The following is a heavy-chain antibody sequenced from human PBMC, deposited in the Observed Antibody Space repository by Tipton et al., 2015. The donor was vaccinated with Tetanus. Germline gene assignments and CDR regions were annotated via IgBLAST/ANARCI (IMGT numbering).Heavy chain of an antibody. V-gene: IGHV4-59*01. CDR1: GGSINDYY. J-gene: IGHJ3*02. D-gene: IGHD5-24*01. CDR2: ISHSGSA. CDR3: ARIGWLQQSKPAFDI. Sequence: GLVKPSETVSLTCTVSGGSINDYYWGWIRQPPGMGLEWIGHISHSGSASYNPSLKSRVTISLDTSKNQFSLTLRSVTAADTAVYRCARIGWLQQSKPAFDIWGQGTVVTVSS.